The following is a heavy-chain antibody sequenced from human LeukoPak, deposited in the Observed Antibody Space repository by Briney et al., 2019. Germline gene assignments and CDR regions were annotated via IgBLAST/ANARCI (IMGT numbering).Heavy chain of an antibody. CDR2: ISESGSNT. Sequence: GGSLRLSCAASGFTFSIHAMSWARQAPGKGLEWVSGISESGSNTYYADSVKGRFTISRDNSKNTLHLQMNSLRAEDTAVYYCARRAGAYSHPYDYWGQGTLVTVSS. J-gene: IGHJ4*02. D-gene: IGHD4/OR15-4a*01. CDR1: GFTFSIHA. V-gene: IGHV3-23*01. CDR3: ARRAGAYSHPYDY.